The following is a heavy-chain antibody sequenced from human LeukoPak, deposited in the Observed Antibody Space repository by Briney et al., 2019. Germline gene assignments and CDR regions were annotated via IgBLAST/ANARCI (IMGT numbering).Heavy chain of an antibody. V-gene: IGHV3-23*01. J-gene: IGHJ4*02. CDR2: ISGSGDNT. CDR1: GFSFSSYA. CDR3: AKGSYYDSSGSFYFDY. D-gene: IGHD3-22*01. Sequence: GGSLRLSCAASGFSFSSYAMSWVRQAPGKGLEWVSGISGSGDNTYYADSVKGRFTISRDNSKNALYVQVNSLGTEDTAAYYCAKGSYYDSSGSFYFDYWGQGTLVTVSS.